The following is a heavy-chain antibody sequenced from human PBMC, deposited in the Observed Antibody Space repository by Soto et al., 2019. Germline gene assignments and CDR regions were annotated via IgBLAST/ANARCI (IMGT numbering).Heavy chain of an antibody. CDR2: INHSGST. V-gene: IGHV4-34*01. Sequence: ETLSLTCAVYGGSFSGYYWSSIRQPPGKGLEWIGEINHSGSTNYNPSLKSRVTISVDTSKNQFSLKLSSVTAADTAVYYCARSRINWFDPWGQGTLVTVSS. CDR1: GGSFSGYY. D-gene: IGHD2-15*01. CDR3: ARSRINWFDP. J-gene: IGHJ5*02.